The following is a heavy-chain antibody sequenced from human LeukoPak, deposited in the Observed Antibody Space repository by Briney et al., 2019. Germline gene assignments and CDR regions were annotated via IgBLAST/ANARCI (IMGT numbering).Heavy chain of an antibody. D-gene: IGHD6-19*01. Sequence: GGSLRLSCAASGFTFDAYAMSWVRQAPGKGLERVSGINWNGGRTGYADSVKGRFTISRDNAKNSLYLQMNSLRAEDAAVYYCASSIAVAPDFDYWGQGTLVTVSS. V-gene: IGHV3-20*04. J-gene: IGHJ4*02. CDR2: INWNGGRT. CDR3: ASSIAVAPDFDY. CDR1: GFTFDAYA.